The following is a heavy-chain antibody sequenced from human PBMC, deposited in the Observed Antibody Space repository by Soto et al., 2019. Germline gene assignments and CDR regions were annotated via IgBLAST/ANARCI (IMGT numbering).Heavy chain of an antibody. CDR3: ARDRDGGWFHMDV. D-gene: IGHD6-19*01. CDR2: IWSDGNKE. V-gene: IGHV3-33*01. J-gene: IGHJ6*02. Sequence: QVQLVESGGGVVQPGRSLRLSCVGSGFMFSHYGMHWVRQAPGKGLEWVAVIWSDGNKESYADSVKGRFAISRDNSKDTLYLQMNSLRAEDTAVYYCARDRDGGWFHMDVWALGTTVTVSS. CDR1: GFMFSHYG.